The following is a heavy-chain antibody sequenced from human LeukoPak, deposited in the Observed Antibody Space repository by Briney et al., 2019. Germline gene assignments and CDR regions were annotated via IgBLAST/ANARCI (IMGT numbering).Heavy chain of an antibody. CDR2: TYYRSKWYN. D-gene: IGHD2-2*01. CDR1: GDSVSSNSAA. CDR3: ASAGYCSSTSCLVALDY. J-gene: IGHJ4*02. Sequence: SQTLSLTCAISGDSVSSNSAAWNWIRQSPSRGLEWLGRTYYRSKWYNDYAVSVKSRITLNPDTSKNQFSLQVNSVTPEDTAVYYCASAGYCSSTSCLVALDYWGQGTLVTVSS. V-gene: IGHV6-1*01.